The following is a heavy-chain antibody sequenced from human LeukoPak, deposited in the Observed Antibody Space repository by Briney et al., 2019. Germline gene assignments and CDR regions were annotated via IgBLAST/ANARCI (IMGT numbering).Heavy chain of an antibody. J-gene: IGHJ5*02. D-gene: IGHD2-15*01. V-gene: IGHV1-69*06. Sequence: GASVKVSCKASGGTFSSYAISWVRQAPGQGLEWMGGIIPIFGTANYAQKFQGRVTITADKSTSTAYMELSSLRAEDTAVYYCAREGGYCSGGSCYWEYILNWFDPWGQGTLVTVSS. CDR3: AREGGYCSGGSCYWEYILNWFDP. CDR2: IIPIFGTA. CDR1: GGTFSSYA.